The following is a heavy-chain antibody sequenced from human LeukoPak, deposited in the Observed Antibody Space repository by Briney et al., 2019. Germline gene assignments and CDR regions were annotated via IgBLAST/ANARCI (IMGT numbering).Heavy chain of an antibody. V-gene: IGHV1-2*02. CDR2: INPNSGGT. J-gene: IGHJ4*02. CDR1: GYTFTGYY. CDR3: ARDLEGYHYGSGNYPQ. Sequence: ASMKVSCKASGYTFTGYYIHWLRQAPGQGLEWMGFINPNSGGTNYAQKFQGRVTMARDTSISTAYMELSSLTSDDTAVYYCARDLEGYHYGSGNYPQWGQGTLITVSS. D-gene: IGHD3-10*01.